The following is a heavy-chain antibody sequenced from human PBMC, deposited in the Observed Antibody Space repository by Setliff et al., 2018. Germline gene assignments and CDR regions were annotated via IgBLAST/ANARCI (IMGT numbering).Heavy chain of an antibody. CDR2: LNPKNNDT. V-gene: IGHV1-2*02. D-gene: IGHD3-9*01. CDR1: GSTFTDYY. Sequence: ASVKVSCKTSGSTFTDYYIHWVRQAPGEGLEWMGWLNPKNNDTSYAQKFLGRVTMTRDTSISAAYMELITLRSDDTALYYCARDPLPKHYDVVTGYYSAPNYYYMDVWGKGTTVTVSS. CDR3: ARDPLPKHYDVVTGYYSAPNYYYMDV. J-gene: IGHJ6*03.